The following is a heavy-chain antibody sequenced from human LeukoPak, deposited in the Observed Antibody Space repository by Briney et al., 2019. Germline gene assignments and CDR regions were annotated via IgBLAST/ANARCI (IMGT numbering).Heavy chain of an antibody. J-gene: IGHJ6*02. CDR3: ARDLKETSYSDYGDYVGYGMDV. V-gene: IGHV4-39*07. D-gene: IGHD4-17*01. CDR2: IYYSGST. Sequence: SETLSLTCTVSGGSISSSSYYWGWIRQPPGEGLEWIGSIYYSGSTYYNPSLKSRVTISVDTSKNQFSLKLSSVTAADTAVYYCARDLKETSYSDYGDYVGYGMDVWGQGTTVTVSS. CDR1: GGSISSSSYY.